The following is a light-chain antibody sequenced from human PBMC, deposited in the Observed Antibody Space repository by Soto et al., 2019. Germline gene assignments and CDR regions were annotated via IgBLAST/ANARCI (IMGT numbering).Light chain of an antibody. Sequence: EIVMTQSPATLSVSPGERATLSCRASQSVSSNFAWYQRKPGQAPRLLIYGASTRATGIPARFSGSGSGTEFTLTIRNLQSEDFAVYYCQQYKNWPLTFGGGTKVEIK. V-gene: IGKV3-15*01. CDR2: GAS. J-gene: IGKJ4*01. CDR1: QSVSSN. CDR3: QQYKNWPLT.